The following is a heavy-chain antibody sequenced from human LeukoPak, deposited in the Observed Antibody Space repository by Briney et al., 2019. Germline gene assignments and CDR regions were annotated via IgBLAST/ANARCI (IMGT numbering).Heavy chain of an antibody. D-gene: IGHD1-26*01. CDR2: ISGSGGST. CDR3: ASRGGYFDY. CDR1: GFTFSSYA. Sequence: QSGGSLRLSCAASGFTFSSYAMSWVRQAPGKGLEWVSVISGSGGSTYYADSVKGRFTISRDNSKNTLYLQMNSLRAEDTAVYYCASRGGYFDYWGQGTLVTVSS. V-gene: IGHV3-23*01. J-gene: IGHJ4*02.